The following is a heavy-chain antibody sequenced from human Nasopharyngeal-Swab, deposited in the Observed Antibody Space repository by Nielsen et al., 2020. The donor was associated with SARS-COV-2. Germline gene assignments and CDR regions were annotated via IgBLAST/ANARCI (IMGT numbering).Heavy chain of an antibody. CDR1: GLTFSSYG. Sequence: GESLKISCAASGLTFSSYGMHWVRQAPGKGLEWVAVIWYDGSNKYYADSVKGRFTISRDNSKNTLYLQMNSLRAEDTAVYYCARERYSSSWYFDYWGQGTLVTVSS. V-gene: IGHV3-33*01. J-gene: IGHJ4*02. D-gene: IGHD6-13*01. CDR2: IWYDGSNK. CDR3: ARERYSSSWYFDY.